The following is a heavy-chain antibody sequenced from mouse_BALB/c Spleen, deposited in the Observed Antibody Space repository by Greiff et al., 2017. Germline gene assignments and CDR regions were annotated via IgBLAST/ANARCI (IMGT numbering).Heavy chain of an antibody. J-gene: IGHJ2*01. V-gene: IGHV1-87*01. D-gene: IGHD4-1*01. Sequence: QVQLKESGAELARPGASVKLSCKASGYTFTSYWMQWVKQRPGQGLEWIGAIYPGDGDTRYTQKFKGKATLTADKSSSTAYMQLSSLASEDSAVYYCARHSQANWAFDYWGQGTTLTVSS. CDR2: IYPGDGDT. CDR3: ARHSQANWAFDY. CDR1: GYTFTSYW.